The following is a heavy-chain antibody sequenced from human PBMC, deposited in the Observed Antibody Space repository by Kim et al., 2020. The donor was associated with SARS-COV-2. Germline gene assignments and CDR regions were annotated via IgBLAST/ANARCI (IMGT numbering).Heavy chain of an antibody. Sequence: GGSLRLSCAASGFTFDDYAMHWVRQAPGKGLEWVSLISGDGGSTYYADSVKGRFTISRDNSKNSLYLQMNSLRTEDTALYYCAKVHLGAVTSSSWYRLDWGSNFNYYYYYGMDVWGQGTTVTVSS. D-gene: IGHD6-13*01. CDR2: ISGDGGST. V-gene: IGHV3-43*02. CDR1: GFTFDDYA. J-gene: IGHJ6*02. CDR3: AKVHLGAVTSSSWYRLDWGSNFNYYYYYGMDV.